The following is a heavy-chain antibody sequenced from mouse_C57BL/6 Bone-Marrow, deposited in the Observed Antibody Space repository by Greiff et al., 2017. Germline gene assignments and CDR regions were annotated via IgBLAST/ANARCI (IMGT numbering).Heavy chain of an antibody. V-gene: IGHV1-56*01. Sequence: QVQLQQSGPELVRPGASVKISCKAPGYTFTSHWMQWVRQRPGQGLEWIGEIFPGSGSTYYNEKFKGKATLTADKSSSTAYMQLSSLTSEDSAVYFCASQNYYDYGGFAYWGQGTLVTVSA. J-gene: IGHJ3*01. CDR1: GYTFTSHW. CDR2: IFPGSGST. D-gene: IGHD2-4*01. CDR3: ASQNYYDYGGFAY.